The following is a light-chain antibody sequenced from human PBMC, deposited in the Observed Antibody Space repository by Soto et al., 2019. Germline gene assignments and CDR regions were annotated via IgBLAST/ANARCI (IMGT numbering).Light chain of an antibody. CDR1: QSITTK. J-gene: IGKJ1*01. V-gene: IGKV3-15*01. Sequence: EIVMTQSPDTLSVSPGGRATLSCRTSQSITTKLAWYQQKPGQAPRLLISNASTRATGIPARFSGSGSDTALTLTIRRLHSEDFSDYYCHQYYSPPRTFGQGTNVEI. CDR2: NAS. CDR3: HQYYSPPRT.